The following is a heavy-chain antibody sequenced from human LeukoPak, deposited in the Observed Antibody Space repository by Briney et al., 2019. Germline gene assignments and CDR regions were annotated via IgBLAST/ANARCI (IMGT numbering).Heavy chain of an antibody. J-gene: IGHJ4*02. CDR2: IYNGGDT. V-gene: IGHV3-66*01. Sequence: GGSLRLSCAVSGFSVSNNFMSWVRQAPGKGLEWVSVIYNGGDTYYADSVKGRFTISKDNSKNTLYLQMNSLRAEDTAVYYCARGERVLRFLEWFPYYFDYWGQGTLVTVSS. CDR1: GFSVSNNF. CDR3: ARGERVLRFLEWFPYYFDY. D-gene: IGHD3-3*01.